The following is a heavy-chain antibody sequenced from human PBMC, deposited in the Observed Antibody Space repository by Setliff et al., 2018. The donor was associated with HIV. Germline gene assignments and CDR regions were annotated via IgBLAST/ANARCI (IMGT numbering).Heavy chain of an antibody. Sequence: KTGGSLRLSCAASGFLFTNAWMTWVRQAPGKGLEWVGRIKSKTDGGTTDYAAPVEGRFTISRDDPENTLFLQMNSLKNEDTAVYYCTTGDILTGYQYLDYWGQGTLGTVSS. D-gene: IGHD3-9*01. CDR1: GFLFTNAW. V-gene: IGHV3-15*01. CDR2: IKSKTDGGTT. CDR3: TTGDILTGYQYLDY. J-gene: IGHJ4*02.